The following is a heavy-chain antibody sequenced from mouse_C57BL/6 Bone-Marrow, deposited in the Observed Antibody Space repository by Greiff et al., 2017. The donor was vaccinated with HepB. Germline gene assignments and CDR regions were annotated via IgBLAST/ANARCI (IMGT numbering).Heavy chain of an antibody. V-gene: IGHV5-4*01. D-gene: IGHD1-1*01. CDR2: ISDGGSYT. J-gene: IGHJ4*01. CDR3: AREDTTVGY. CDR1: GFTFSSYA. Sequence: EVMLVESGGGLVKPGGSLKLSCAASGFTFSSYAMSWVRQTPEKRLEWVATISDGGSYTYYPDNVKGRFTISRDNAKNNLYLQMSHLKSEDTAMYYCAREDTTVGYWGQGTSVTVSS.